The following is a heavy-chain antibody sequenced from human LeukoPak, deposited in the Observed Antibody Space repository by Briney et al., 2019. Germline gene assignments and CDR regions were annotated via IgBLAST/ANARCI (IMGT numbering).Heavy chain of an antibody. J-gene: IGHJ4*02. V-gene: IGHV3-30*02. Sequence: PGGSLRLSCAASGFTFSSYGMHWVRQAPGKGLEWVAFIRYDGSNKYYADSVKGRFTISRDNSKNTLYLQMNSLRAEDTAVYYCGRDRSGISADGPIDYWGQGTRVTVSS. CDR3: GRDRSGISADGPIDY. CDR2: IRYDGSNK. D-gene: IGHD6-13*01. CDR1: GFTFSSYG.